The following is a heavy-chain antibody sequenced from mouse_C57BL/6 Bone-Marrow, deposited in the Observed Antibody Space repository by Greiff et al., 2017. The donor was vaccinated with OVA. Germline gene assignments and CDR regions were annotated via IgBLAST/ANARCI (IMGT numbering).Heavy chain of an antibody. Sequence: VQLQQSGAELVRPGTSVKMSCKASGYTFTNYWIGWAKQRPGHGLEWIGDIYPGGGYPNYNEQFKGKATLTADKSSSTAYMQFSSLTSEDSAIYYCARSAYYSNYAWYFDVWGTGTTVTVSS. V-gene: IGHV1-63*01. CDR1: GYTFTNYW. CDR3: ARSAYYSNYAWYFDV. CDR2: IYPGGGYP. D-gene: IGHD2-5*01. J-gene: IGHJ1*03.